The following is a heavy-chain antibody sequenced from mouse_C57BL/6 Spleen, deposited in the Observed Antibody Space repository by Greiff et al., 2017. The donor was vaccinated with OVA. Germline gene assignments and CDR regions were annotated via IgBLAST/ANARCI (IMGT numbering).Heavy chain of an antibody. J-gene: IGHJ2*01. CDR2: ISSGGSYT. Sequence: EVQRVESGGDLVKPGGSLKLSCAASGFTFSSYGMSWVRQTPDKRLEWVATISSGGSYTYYPDSVKGRFTISRDNAKNTLYLQMSSLKSEDTAMYYCARHDDGSIHFDYWGQGTTLTVSS. D-gene: IGHD1-1*01. V-gene: IGHV5-6*01. CDR3: ARHDDGSIHFDY. CDR1: GFTFSSYG.